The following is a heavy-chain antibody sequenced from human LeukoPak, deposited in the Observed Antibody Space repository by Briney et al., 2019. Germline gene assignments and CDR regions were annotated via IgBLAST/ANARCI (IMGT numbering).Heavy chain of an antibody. D-gene: IGHD3-9*01. J-gene: IGHJ5*02. V-gene: IGHV3-23*01. CDR2: ISGSGGST. CDR3: AKDGLYDILTGYPWFDP. Sequence: GGSLRLSCAASGFTFTNAWMSWVRRAPGKGLEWVSAISGSGGSTYYADSVKGRSTISRDNSKDTLYLQMNSLRAEDTAVYYCAKDGLYDILTGYPWFDPWGQGTLVTVSS. CDR1: GFTFTNAW.